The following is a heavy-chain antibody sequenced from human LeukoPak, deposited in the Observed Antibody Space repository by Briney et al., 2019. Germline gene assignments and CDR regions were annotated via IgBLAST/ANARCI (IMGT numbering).Heavy chain of an antibody. CDR1: GYTFSSYG. CDR3: ARYSPSGSHTHFDY. J-gene: IGHJ4*02. CDR2: ISAYNGYT. D-gene: IGHD1-26*01. V-gene: IGHV1-18*01. Sequence: ASVKVSCKSSGYTFSSYGITWVRQAPGQGLEWMGWISAYNGYTDYSQKLQGRVTMTTDTSTSTVYLELRSLRSDDTAVYYCARYSPSGSHTHFDYWGQGALVTVSS.